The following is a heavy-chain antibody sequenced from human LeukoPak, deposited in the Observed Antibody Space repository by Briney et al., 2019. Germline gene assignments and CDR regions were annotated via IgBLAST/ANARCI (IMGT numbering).Heavy chain of an antibody. V-gene: IGHV3-33*01. Sequence: GGSLRLSCAASGFTFSSYGMHWVRQAPGKGLEWVAVIWYDGSNKYYADSVKGRFTISRDNAKNSLYLQMNSLRVEDTAVYYCARRVPNYGMDVWGQGTTVTVSS. CDR3: ARRVPNYGMDV. J-gene: IGHJ6*02. D-gene: IGHD1-1*01. CDR1: GFTFSSYG. CDR2: IWYDGSNK.